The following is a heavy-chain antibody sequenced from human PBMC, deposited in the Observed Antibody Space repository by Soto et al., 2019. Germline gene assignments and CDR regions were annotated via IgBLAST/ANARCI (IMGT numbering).Heavy chain of an antibody. J-gene: IGHJ6*02. CDR3: PRLWATYYYDSSGPSMDV. CDR2: IYPGDSNT. CDR1: GYSFTSYW. D-gene: IGHD3-22*01. V-gene: IGHV5-51*01. Sequence: PGESLKISCKGSGYSFTSYWIGWVRQMPGKGLEWMGIIYPGDSNTNYSPSFQGHVTISADKSISTAYLQWSSLKASDTAKYYCPRLWATYYYDSSGPSMDVWGQGSTVTVSS.